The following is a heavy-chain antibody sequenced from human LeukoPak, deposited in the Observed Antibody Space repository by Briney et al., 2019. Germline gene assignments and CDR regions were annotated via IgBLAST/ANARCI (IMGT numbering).Heavy chain of an antibody. CDR3: AKTSSSSLLFDY. Sequence: GGSLRLSCAASGFTFSNYGMHWVRQAPGKGLEWVAIIWYDGSNKYYADSVKGRFTISRDNSKNTLYLQMNSLRAEDTAVYYCAKTSSSSLLFDYWGQGTLVTVSS. CDR2: IWYDGSNK. V-gene: IGHV3-30*02. D-gene: IGHD6-13*01. CDR1: GFTFSNYG. J-gene: IGHJ4*02.